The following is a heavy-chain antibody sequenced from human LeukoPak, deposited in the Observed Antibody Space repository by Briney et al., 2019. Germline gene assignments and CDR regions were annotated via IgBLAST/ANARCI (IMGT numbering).Heavy chain of an antibody. Sequence: GGSLRLSCAASGFTVSSNYMSWVRQAPGKGLEWVSVIYSGGSTYYADSVKGRFTISRDNSKNTLYLQMNSLRAEDTAVYYCARGHCSSTSCYDVWGQGTTATVSS. CDR1: GFTVSSNY. D-gene: IGHD2-2*01. CDR2: IYSGGST. V-gene: IGHV3-53*01. CDR3: ARGHCSSTSCYDV. J-gene: IGHJ6*02.